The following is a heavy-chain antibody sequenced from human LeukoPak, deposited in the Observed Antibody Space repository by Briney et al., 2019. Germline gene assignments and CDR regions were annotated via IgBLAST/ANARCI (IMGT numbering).Heavy chain of an antibody. CDR2: ISSSSSYI. CDR1: GFTFSSYS. V-gene: IGHV3-21*01. CDR3: ARSRIAAADTDY. Sequence: GGSLRLSCAASGFTFSSYSMNWVRQAPGKGLEWVSSISSSSSYIYYADSMKGRFTISRDNAKNSLYLQMNSLRAEDTAVYYCARSRIAAADTDYWGQGTLVTVSS. J-gene: IGHJ4*02. D-gene: IGHD6-13*01.